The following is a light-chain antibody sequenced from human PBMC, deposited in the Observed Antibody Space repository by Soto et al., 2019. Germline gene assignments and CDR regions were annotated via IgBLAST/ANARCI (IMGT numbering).Light chain of an antibody. CDR3: HQYDSWT. V-gene: IGKV3-20*01. Sequence: LFKQSPGTLSLSPGERRTLSCRARQSLTNSFIAWYQQRPRQAPRLLIYDTSSRASGIPDRFSGSGSGTDFTLTISRLETEAFAGYYCHQYDSWTFGQGTKVDIK. J-gene: IGKJ1*01. CDR2: DTS. CDR1: QSLTNSF.